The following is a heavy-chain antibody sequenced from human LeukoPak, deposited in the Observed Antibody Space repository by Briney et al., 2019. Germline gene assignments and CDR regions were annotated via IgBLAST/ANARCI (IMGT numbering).Heavy chain of an antibody. D-gene: IGHD1-26*01. J-gene: IGHJ4*02. CDR2: ITSKAYGGTT. V-gene: IGHV3-49*04. CDR1: GFNFEDYA. CDR3: TREVERGGSYWGGDS. Sequence: GGSLRLSCATSGFNFEDYAMNWVRQAPGKGLEWVGLITSKAYGGTTELAAFVKGRFSISRDESKLIAFLQMNSLKIEDTGVYYRTREVERGGSYWGGDSWGQGTQVTVSS.